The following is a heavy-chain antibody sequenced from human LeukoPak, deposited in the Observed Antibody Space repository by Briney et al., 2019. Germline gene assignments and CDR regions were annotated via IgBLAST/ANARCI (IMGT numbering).Heavy chain of an antibody. Sequence: GASVKVSCKASGYTFTSYGISWVRQAPEQGLEWMGWISAYNGNTNYAQKLQGRVTMTTDTSTSTAYMELRSLRSDDTAVYYCARDMDSSSWYGVVSYYYMDVWGKGTAVTVSS. V-gene: IGHV1-18*01. CDR3: ARDMDSSSWYGVVSYYYMDV. CDR2: ISAYNGNT. D-gene: IGHD6-13*01. CDR1: GYTFTSYG. J-gene: IGHJ6*03.